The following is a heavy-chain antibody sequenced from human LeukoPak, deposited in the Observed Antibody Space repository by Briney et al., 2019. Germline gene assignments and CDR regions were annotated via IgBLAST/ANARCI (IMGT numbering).Heavy chain of an antibody. CDR2: INPNSGGT. V-gene: IGHV1-2*02. J-gene: IGHJ4*02. Sequence: ASVKVSCKASGYTFTGYFIHWVRQAPGQGLEWMGWINPNSGGTNYAQKFQGRVTMTRDTSISTAYMELSRLRSDDTAVYYCARDRLEAYYYDSSGYLFDYWGQGTLVTVSS. CDR1: GYTFTGYF. CDR3: ARDRLEAYYYDSSGYLFDY. D-gene: IGHD3-22*01.